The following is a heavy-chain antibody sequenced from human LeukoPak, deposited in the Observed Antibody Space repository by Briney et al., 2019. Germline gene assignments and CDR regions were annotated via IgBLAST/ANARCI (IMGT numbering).Heavy chain of an antibody. Sequence: SGGSLRLSCAASGFTFSDYYMSWIRQAPGKGLEWVSYISSSGSTIYYADSVKGRFTISRDNAKNSLYLQMNSLRAEDTAVYYCARTSPESQKQWLVPDGDAFDIWGQGTMVTVSS. D-gene: IGHD6-19*01. V-gene: IGHV3-11*01. J-gene: IGHJ3*02. CDR1: GFTFSDYY. CDR2: ISSSGSTI. CDR3: ARTSPESQKQWLVPDGDAFDI.